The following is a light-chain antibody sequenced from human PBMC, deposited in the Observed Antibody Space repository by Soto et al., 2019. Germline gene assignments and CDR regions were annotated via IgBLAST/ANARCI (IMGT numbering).Light chain of an antibody. CDR1: QSISSY. CDR2: AAS. V-gene: IGKV1-39*01. Sequence: DIQMTQSPSSLSASVGDRVTITCRASQSISSYLNWYQQKPGKAPNLLIYAASSLQSGVPSRFSGSGSGTDFTLIISSLQPEDFATYYCQQSYSALTLGGGTKVEIK. J-gene: IGKJ4*01. CDR3: QQSYSALT.